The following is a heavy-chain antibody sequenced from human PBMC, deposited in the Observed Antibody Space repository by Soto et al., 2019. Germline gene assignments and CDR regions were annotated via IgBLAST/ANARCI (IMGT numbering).Heavy chain of an antibody. CDR2: INPATGDT. V-gene: IGHV1-2*02. J-gene: IGHJ4*02. CDR1: GYIFIGSY. CDR3: ARGPSE. Sequence: QVQLVQSGAEMKSPGSSVKVSCKATGYIFIGSYLHWIRQAPGQGPEWMGSINPATGDTDYAQTYQGRVILTGDTAIGTAYMELKWLTFDDTGMYYCARGPSEWGQGTLVTVSS.